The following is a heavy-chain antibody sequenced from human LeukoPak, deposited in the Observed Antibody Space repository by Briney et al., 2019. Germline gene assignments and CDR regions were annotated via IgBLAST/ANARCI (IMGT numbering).Heavy chain of an antibody. CDR1: GYTFTSYD. J-gene: IGHJ6*02. CDR2: MNPNSGNT. D-gene: IGHD3-10*01. V-gene: IGHV1-8*01. Sequence: ASVKVSCKASGYTFTSYDINWVRQATGQGLEWMGWMNPNSGNTGYAQKFRGRVTMTRNTSISTAYMGLSSLRSEDTAVYYCARDGNYYGSGSYFYYYGMDVWGQGTTVTVSS. CDR3: ARDGNYYGSGSYFYYYGMDV.